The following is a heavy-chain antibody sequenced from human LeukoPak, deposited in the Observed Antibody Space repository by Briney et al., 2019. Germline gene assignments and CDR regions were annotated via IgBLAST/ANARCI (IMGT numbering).Heavy chain of an antibody. V-gene: IGHV3-21*01. CDR3: ATQPELPGWVDS. J-gene: IGHJ5*01. CDR2: ITSGSNFV. Sequence: GGSLRLSCVDSGFTLDGYTLSWVRQAPGKGLQWVSSITSGSNFVEYLDSVKGRFTVSRDNATHSLYLQVDRLSDEATAVYYSATQPELPGWVDSWGQGTLVTVSS. CDR1: GFTLDGYT. D-gene: IGHD1-14*01.